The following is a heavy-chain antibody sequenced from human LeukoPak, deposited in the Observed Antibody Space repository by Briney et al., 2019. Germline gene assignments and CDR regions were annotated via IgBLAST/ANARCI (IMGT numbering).Heavy chain of an antibody. J-gene: IGHJ4*02. CDR1: GFTFSSYA. D-gene: IGHD2-15*01. CDR2: ISYDGSNK. V-gene: IGHV3-30*01. Sequence: PGGSLRLSCAASGFTFSSYAMHWVRQAPGKGLEWVAVISYDGSNKYYADSEKGRFTISRDNSKNTLYLQMNSLRAEDTAVYYCARRGSRGNYFDCWGQGTLVTVSS. CDR3: ARRGSRGNYFDC.